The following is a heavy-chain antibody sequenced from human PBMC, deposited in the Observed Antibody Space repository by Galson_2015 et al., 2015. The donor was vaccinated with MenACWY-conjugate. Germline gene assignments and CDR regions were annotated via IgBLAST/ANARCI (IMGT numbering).Heavy chain of an antibody. V-gene: IGHV3-64*02. CDR2: INSHGGST. D-gene: IGHD6-19*01. CDR1: GLIFSYYT. J-gene: IGHJ3*01. CDR3: AREGYSSGNDGFDL. Sequence: SLRLSCAASGLIFSYYTMHWVRQAPGKGLEYVSGINSHGGSTYYADSVKGRFTVSRDNSKNTLFLQMGSLRAEDMAVYYCAREGYSSGNDGFDLWGQGRMVTVSS.